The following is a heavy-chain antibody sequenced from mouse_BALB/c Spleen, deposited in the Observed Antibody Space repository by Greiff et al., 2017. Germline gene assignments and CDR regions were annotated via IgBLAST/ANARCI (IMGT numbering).Heavy chain of an antibody. J-gene: IGHJ4*01. CDR3: ARHADGNYRYAMDY. V-gene: IGHV5-6*01. D-gene: IGHD2-1*01. Sequence: EVKLQESGGDLVKPGGSLKLSCAASGFTFSSYGMSWVRQTPDKRLEWVATISSGGSYTYYPDSVKGRFTISRDNAKNTLYLQMSSLKSEDTAMYYCARHADGNYRYAMDYWGQGTSVTVSS. CDR1: GFTFSSYG. CDR2: ISSGGSYT.